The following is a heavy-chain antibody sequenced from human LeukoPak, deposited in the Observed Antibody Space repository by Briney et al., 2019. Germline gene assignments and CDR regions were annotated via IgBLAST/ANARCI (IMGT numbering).Heavy chain of an antibody. Sequence: GGSLRLSCAASGFTFNSYSMNWARQAPGKGLEGVSSISSSSSYIYYADSVKGRFTISRDNAKNLLYLQMNSLRAEDTAVYYCARDWSEDSSAVDYWGQGTLVTVSS. CDR3: ARDWSEDSSAVDY. V-gene: IGHV3-21*06. CDR1: GFTFNSYS. J-gene: IGHJ4*02. CDR2: ISSSSSYI. D-gene: IGHD5-18*01.